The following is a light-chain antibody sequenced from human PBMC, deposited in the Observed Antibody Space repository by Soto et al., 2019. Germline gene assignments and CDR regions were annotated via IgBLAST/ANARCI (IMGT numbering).Light chain of an antibody. Sequence: DIQMTKYPSTLPASVGDRVTITCRASQSISNWLAWDQQKPGKAPKLLIYDASSLESGVPSRFRGSGSGTEFTLTCSSLQPDDFATYYCQHYNSYSEAFGQGTRVDIK. CDR1: QSISNW. CDR2: DAS. CDR3: QHYNSYSEA. J-gene: IGKJ1*01. V-gene: IGKV1-5*01.